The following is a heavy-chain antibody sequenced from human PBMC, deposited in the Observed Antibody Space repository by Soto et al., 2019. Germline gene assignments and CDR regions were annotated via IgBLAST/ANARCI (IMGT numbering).Heavy chain of an antibody. CDR3: ARGAMLRGPGYYYALDV. Sequence: NPSETLSLTCSVSGDSISRGGFFWSCIRQHPGEGLEWIGYIYYSGSTYYNPSLKSRVNISVDTSKNHFSLTLGSVTAPDTAVYYCARGAMLRGPGYYYALDVWGQGTTVTVSS. D-gene: IGHD3-10*01. J-gene: IGHJ6*02. CDR1: GDSISRGGFF. CDR2: IYYSGST. V-gene: IGHV4-31*03.